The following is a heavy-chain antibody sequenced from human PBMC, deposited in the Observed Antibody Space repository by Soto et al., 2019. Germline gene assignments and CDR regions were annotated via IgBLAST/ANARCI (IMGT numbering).Heavy chain of an antibody. V-gene: IGHV1-69*06. CDR3: ACPNGGGYYLGSFQH. CDR2: IIPIFGTA. CDR1: GGTFSSYA. Sequence: QVQLVQSGAEVKKPGSSVKVSCKASGGTFSSYAISWVRQAPGQGLEWMGGIIPIFGTANYAQKFQGRVTITADKSTSTAYRELSSLSSEDTAVYYWACPNGGGYYLGSFQHWGQGTLVTVSS. D-gene: IGHD3-22*01. J-gene: IGHJ1*01.